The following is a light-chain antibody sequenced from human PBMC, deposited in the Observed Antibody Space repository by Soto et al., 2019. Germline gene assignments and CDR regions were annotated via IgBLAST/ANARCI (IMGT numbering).Light chain of an antibody. V-gene: IGKV3-15*01. CDR1: QSVSSN. CDR2: GAS. Sequence: EIVMTQSPATLSVSPGERATLSCRASQSVSSNLAWYQQKPGQATRLLIYGASTRATGIPARFSGSGSGTEFTLTISSLPSEDFAVYYSQQYNNLYTFGQGTKLEIK. J-gene: IGKJ2*01. CDR3: QQYNNLYT.